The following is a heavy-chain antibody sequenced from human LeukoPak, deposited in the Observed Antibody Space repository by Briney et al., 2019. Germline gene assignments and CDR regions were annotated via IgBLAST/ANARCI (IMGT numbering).Heavy chain of an antibody. J-gene: IGHJ6*04. D-gene: IGHD6-13*01. CDR2: ITSSSNYI. CDR3: AREGIAGPKDV. CDR1: GFNFNTYT. Sequence: GGSLRLSCAASGFNFNTYTMNWVRQAPGKGLEWVSSITSSSNYINYADSVKGRFTISRDNAKNSLYLQMNSLIVEDTAVYYCAREGIAGPKDVWGKGTTVTVSS. V-gene: IGHV3-21*01.